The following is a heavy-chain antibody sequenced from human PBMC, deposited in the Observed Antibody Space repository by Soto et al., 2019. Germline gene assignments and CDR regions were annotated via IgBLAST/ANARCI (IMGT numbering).Heavy chain of an antibody. D-gene: IGHD3-10*01. J-gene: IGHJ4*02. CDR3: TRGVVRGVTTFDY. V-gene: IGHV3-49*03. Sequence: GGSLRLSCTASGFTFGDYAMSWFRQAPGKGLEWVGFFRSKAYGGTTEYAASVKGRFTISRDDSKNIAYLQMNSLKTEDTAVYYCTRGVVRGVTTFDYWGQGALVTVSS. CDR2: FRSKAYGGTT. CDR1: GFTFGDYA.